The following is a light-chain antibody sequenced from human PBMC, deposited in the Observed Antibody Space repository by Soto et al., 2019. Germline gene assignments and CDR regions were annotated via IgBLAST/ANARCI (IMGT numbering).Light chain of an antibody. CDR1: SSDVGSYNR. CDR2: EVS. V-gene: IGLV2-18*02. J-gene: IGLJ1*01. Sequence: QSALTQPPSVSGSPGQSVTISCTGTSSDVGSYNRVSWYQQPPGTAPKLMIYEVSNRPSGVPDRFSGSKSGNTASLTISGLQAWDEADYYCSSYTSSSTFVPSYVFGTGTKVTVL. CDR3: SSYTSSSTFVPSYV.